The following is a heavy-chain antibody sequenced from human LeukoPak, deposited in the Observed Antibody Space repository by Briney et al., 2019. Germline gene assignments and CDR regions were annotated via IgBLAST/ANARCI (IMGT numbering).Heavy chain of an antibody. CDR2: IIPIFGTA. CDR1: GGTFSSYA. J-gene: IGHJ4*02. V-gene: IGHV1-69*13. Sequence: SVKVSCKASGGTFSSYAISWVRQAPGQGLEWMGGIIPIFGTANYAQKFQGRVTITADESTSTAYMELSSLRSEDTAVYYCARVGGSGHVWGSYRYPLYYRGQGTLVTVSS. D-gene: IGHD3-16*02. CDR3: ARVGGSGHVWGSYRYPLYY.